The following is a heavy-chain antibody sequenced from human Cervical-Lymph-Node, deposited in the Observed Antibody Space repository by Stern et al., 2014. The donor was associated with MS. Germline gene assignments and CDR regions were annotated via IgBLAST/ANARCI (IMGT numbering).Heavy chain of an antibody. D-gene: IGHD3-22*01. J-gene: IGHJ5*02. CDR1: GYTFAFYW. CDR2: IYPGDSKT. CDR3: ARLVNFNYFDP. Sequence: EVQLVESGAEVKKPGESVKISCKGSGYTFAFYWIAWVRQMPGKGLEWMGIIYPGDSKTTYSPSFEGQVTFSADESISTAYLHWNSLKASDTAIYYCARLVNFNYFDPWGQETLVTVSS. V-gene: IGHV5-51*01.